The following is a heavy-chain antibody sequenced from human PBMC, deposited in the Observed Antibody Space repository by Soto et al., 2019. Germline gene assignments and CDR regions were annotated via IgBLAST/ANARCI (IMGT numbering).Heavy chain of an antibody. CDR1: GGPTSRYS. CDR3: ETRYGSCFDY. Sequence: PSQTLPLTPTVSGGPTSRYSWSWIRQPPGKGLEWIGYIYYSRSTNYNPSLKSRVTISVDTPKNHFSLKLSSLTDADTFVCYCETRYGSCFDYWGLGTLVTV. D-gene: IGHD1-20*01. V-gene: IGHV4-59*08. J-gene: IGHJ4*02. CDR2: IYYSRST.